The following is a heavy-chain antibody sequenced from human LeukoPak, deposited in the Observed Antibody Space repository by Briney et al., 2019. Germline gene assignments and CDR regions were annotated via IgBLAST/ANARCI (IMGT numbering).Heavy chain of an antibody. J-gene: IGHJ3*02. CDR1: GFTFSSYW. V-gene: IGHV3-7*03. D-gene: IGHD6-13*01. CDR2: IKQDGSEK. Sequence: GSLRLSCAASGFTFSSYWMSWVRQAPGKGLEWVANIKQDGSEKYYVDSVKGRFTISRDNAKNSLYLQMNCLRAEDTAVYYCARGTARLAGYSSSCRAFDIWGQGTMVTVSS. CDR3: ARGTARLAGYSSSCRAFDI.